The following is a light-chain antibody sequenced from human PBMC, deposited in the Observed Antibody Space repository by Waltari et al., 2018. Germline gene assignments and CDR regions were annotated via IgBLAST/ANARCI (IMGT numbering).Light chain of an antibody. Sequence: QSALTQPASVSASPGQSITISCTGTSGDVGGYDYVSWYQQHPGKAPQLIIYDFNKRPAGVSHRFSASKSGNTASLTIFGLQAEDEADYYCISYTSTTTYVVVGGGTKLTVL. V-gene: IGLV2-14*03. J-gene: IGLJ2*01. CDR2: DFN. CDR1: SGDVGGYDY. CDR3: ISYTSTTTYVV.